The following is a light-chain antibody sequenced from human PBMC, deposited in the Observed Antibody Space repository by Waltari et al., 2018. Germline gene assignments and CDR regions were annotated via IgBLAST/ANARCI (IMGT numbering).Light chain of an antibody. CDR3: QVWDSDGDHVV. Sequence: SYLLTQPPSVSVAPGPTARITCGGSNIGAKRVHWYQHKTGQAPLLVVYDDNDRPSGIPGRISGSNSGYTATLSITRVEAGDEADYYCQVWDSDGDHVVFGGGTKLIVL. V-gene: IGLV3-21*02. CDR1: NIGAKR. CDR2: DDN. J-gene: IGLJ2*01.